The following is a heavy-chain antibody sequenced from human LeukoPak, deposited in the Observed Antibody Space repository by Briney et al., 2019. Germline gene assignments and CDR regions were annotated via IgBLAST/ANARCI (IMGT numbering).Heavy chain of an antibody. CDR1: GGTFSSYA. Sequence: ASVKVSCKASGGTFSSYAISWVRQAPGQGLEWMGGIIPIFGTANYAQKFQGRVTITADESTSTAYMELSSLRSEDTAVYYCAREGGYSYGNFDYWGQGTLVTVSS. J-gene: IGHJ4*02. CDR3: AREGGYSYGNFDY. CDR2: IIPIFGTA. V-gene: IGHV1-69*13. D-gene: IGHD5-18*01.